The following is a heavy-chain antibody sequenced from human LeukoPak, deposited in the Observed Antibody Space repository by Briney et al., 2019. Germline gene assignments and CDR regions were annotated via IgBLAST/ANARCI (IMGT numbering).Heavy chain of an antibody. D-gene: IGHD2-2*01. V-gene: IGHV1-46*01. CDR3: ARDHRGSVLAAMGRSYYYYMDV. J-gene: IGHJ6*03. CDR1: GYTFTSYY. CDR2: INPSGGST. Sequence: ASVKVSCKASGYTFTSYYMHWVRQAPGQGLEWMGIINPSGGSTSYAQKFQGRVTMTRDTSTSTVYMELSSLRSEDTAVYYCARDHRGSVLAAMGRSYYYYMDVWGKGTTVTVSS.